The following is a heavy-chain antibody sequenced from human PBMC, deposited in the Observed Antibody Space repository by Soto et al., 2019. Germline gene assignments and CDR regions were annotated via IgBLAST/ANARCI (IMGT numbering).Heavy chain of an antibody. J-gene: IGHJ3*02. CDR1: GGSISSSTYT. Sequence: SETLSLTCAVSGGSISSSTYTWSWIRQAPGKALEWIGYILQSGSAYYNPSLKRRVTLSVDTSKNQFSLKLTSLTAADTAVYYCASAGSRYGANAFDIWCQGTIVT. D-gene: IGHD5-18*01. CDR3: ASAGSRYGANAFDI. V-gene: IGHV4-30-2*01. CDR2: ILQSGSA.